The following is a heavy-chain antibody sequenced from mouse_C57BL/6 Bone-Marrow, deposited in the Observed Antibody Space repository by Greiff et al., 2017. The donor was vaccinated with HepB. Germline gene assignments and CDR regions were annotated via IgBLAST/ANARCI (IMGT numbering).Heavy chain of an antibody. CDR3: ARWAYYSNYGYFDV. CDR1: GYSFTDYN. CDR2: INPNYGTT. J-gene: IGHJ1*03. Sequence: VQLKESGPELVKPGASVKISCKASGYSFTDYNMNWVKQSNGKSLEWIGVINPNYGTTSYNQKFKGKATLTVDQSSSTAYMQLNSLTSEDSAVYYCARWAYYSNYGYFDVWGTGTTVTVSS. V-gene: IGHV1-39*01. D-gene: IGHD2-5*01.